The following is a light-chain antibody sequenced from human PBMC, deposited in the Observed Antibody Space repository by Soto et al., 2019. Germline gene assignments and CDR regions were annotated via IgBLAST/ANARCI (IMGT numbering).Light chain of an antibody. CDR1: QSISSW. CDR2: KAS. J-gene: IGKJ1*01. V-gene: IGKV1-5*03. CDR3: QQYKSYWT. Sequence: DIQMTQSPSTLSASVRDRVTITCRASQSISSWLAWYQQKPGRAPKLLIFKASSLGSGVPSRFSGSGSGTEFTLTISSLQPDDFATYYCQQYKSYWTFGQGTKVDIK.